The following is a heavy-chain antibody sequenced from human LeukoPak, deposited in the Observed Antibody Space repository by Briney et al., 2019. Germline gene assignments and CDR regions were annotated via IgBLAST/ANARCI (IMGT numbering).Heavy chain of an antibody. CDR1: GYTFSGYY. CDR3: ARGRESYSFDY. CDR2: INPNSGGT. J-gene: IGHJ4*02. Sequence: ASVKVSCKASGYTFSGYYMYWVRQAPGQGLEWMGWINPNSGGTNYTRKFQGRVTMTRDTSISTAYMDLSRLRSDDTAVYYCARGRESYSFDYWGQGTLVTVSS. V-gene: IGHV1-2*02. D-gene: IGHD1-26*01.